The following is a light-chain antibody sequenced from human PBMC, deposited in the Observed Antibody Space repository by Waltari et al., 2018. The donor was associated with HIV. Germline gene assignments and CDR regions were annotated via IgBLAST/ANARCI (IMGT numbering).Light chain of an antibody. CDR2: GAS. Sequence: EIVLTQSPGTLSLSPGERATLSCRASQSVSSSYLAWNQQKPGQAPRLLIYGASSRATGIPDRFSGSGSGTDFTLTISRLEPEDFAVYYCHQYGSSPRTFGQGTKLEIK. CDR1: QSVSSSY. CDR3: HQYGSSPRT. V-gene: IGKV3-20*01. J-gene: IGKJ2*02.